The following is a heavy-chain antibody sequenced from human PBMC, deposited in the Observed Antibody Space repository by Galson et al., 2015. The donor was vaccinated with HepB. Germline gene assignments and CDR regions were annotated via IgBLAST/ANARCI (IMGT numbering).Heavy chain of an antibody. Sequence: LRLSCAASGFTFSSYGMHWVRQAPGKGLEWVAFIRYDGSNKYYADSVKGRFTISRDNSKNTLYLQMNSLRAEDTAVYYCAREWGRLYYYDSSGLDYWGQGTLVTVSS. V-gene: IGHV3-30*02. D-gene: IGHD3-22*01. CDR3: AREWGRLYYYDSSGLDY. CDR1: GFTFSSYG. J-gene: IGHJ4*02. CDR2: IRYDGSNK.